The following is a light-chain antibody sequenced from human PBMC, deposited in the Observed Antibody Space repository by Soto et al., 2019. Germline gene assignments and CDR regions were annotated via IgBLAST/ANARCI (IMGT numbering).Light chain of an antibody. J-gene: IGLJ1*01. CDR1: SSDVGGYNY. CDR2: DVS. CDR3: GLSAGSYSYV. V-gene: IGLV2-11*01. Sequence: QSVLTQPRSVSGSPGQSVTISCTGTSSDVGGYNYVSWYQQHPGKAPKLMIYDVSKRPSGVPDRFSGSKSGNTASLTISGLQAEDEADYSCGLSAGSYSYVFGTGTKVTAL.